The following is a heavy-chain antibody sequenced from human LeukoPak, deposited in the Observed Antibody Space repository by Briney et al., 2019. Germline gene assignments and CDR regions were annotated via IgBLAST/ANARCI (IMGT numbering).Heavy chain of an antibody. J-gene: IGHJ6*03. D-gene: IGHD4-17*01. Sequence: GASVKVSCKASGYTFTSYGISWVRQAPGQGLEWMGGISAYNGNTNYAQKLQGRVTMTTDTSTSTAYMELRSLRSDDTAVYYCARARRDDYGDYESYYYYYMDVWGKGTTVTVSS. CDR1: GYTFTSYG. CDR3: ARARRDDYGDYESYYYYYMDV. V-gene: IGHV1-18*01. CDR2: ISAYNGNT.